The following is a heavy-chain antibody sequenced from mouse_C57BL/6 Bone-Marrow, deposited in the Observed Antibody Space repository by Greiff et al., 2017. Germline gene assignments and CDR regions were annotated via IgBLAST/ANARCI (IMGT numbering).Heavy chain of an antibody. CDR2: IWSGGST. V-gene: IGHV2-2*01. J-gene: IGHJ1*03. CDR3: ARKTGYGNYAYFDV. CDR1: GFSLTSYG. D-gene: IGHD2-1*01. Sequence: QVQLKQSGPGLVQPSQSLSITWTVSGFSLTSYGVHWVRQSPGKGLEWLGVIWSGGSTDYNAAFISRLSISKDNSKSQVFFKMNSLQADDTAIYYCARKTGYGNYAYFDVWGTGTTVTVSS.